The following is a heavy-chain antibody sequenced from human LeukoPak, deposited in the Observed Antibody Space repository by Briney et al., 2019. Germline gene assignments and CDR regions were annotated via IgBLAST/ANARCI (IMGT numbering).Heavy chain of an antibody. J-gene: IGHJ4*02. D-gene: IGHD3-16*01. CDR1: GGSISTDY. CDR3: TARELGGFDY. CDR2: IYYSGST. Sequence: SETLSLTCTVSGGSISTDYWSWIRQPPGKGLEWIGYIYYSGSTNYNPSLKSRVTISVDTSKNQFSLKLSSVTAADTAVYYCTARELGGFDYWGQGTLVTVSS. V-gene: IGHV4-59*08.